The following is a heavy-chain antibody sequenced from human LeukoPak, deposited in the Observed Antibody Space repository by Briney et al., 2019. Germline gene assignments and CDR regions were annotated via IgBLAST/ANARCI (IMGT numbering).Heavy chain of an antibody. V-gene: IGHV4-4*08. J-gene: IGHJ5*02. D-gene: IGHD6-13*01. CDR1: GGSISSYY. CDR2: IYTSGTS. CDR3: ARGPTAAAVPWFDP. Sequence: SETLSLTCTVSGGSISSYYWSWIRQPPGKGLEWIGYIYTSGTSNYNPSLESRVTISIDTSKNHFSLKLTSVTAADTAVYYCARGPTAAAVPWFDPWGHGTLVIVSS.